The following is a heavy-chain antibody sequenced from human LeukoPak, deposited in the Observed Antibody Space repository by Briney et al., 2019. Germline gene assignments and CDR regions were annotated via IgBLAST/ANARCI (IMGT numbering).Heavy chain of an antibody. V-gene: IGHV3-30*04. CDR3: ARDTTPLGYGIDC. CDR2: ISYDGSNK. Sequence: PGGSLRLSCAASGFTFSSYAMHWVRQAPGKGLEWVAVISYDGSNKYYADSVKGRFTISRDNSKNTLYLQMNSLRAEDTAVYYCARDTTPLGYGIDCWGQGTLVTVSS. J-gene: IGHJ4*02. CDR1: GFTFSSYA. D-gene: IGHD5-18*01.